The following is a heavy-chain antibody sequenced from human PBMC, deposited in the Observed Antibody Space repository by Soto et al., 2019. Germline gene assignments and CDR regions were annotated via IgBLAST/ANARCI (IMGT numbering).Heavy chain of an antibody. D-gene: IGHD2-8*01. Sequence: GGSLRLSCAASGFTFSSYAMSWVRQAPGKGLEWVSAISGSGGSTYYADSVKGRFTISRDNSKNTLYLQMNSLRAEDTAVYYCAKTRTARLIGYYLDYWGQGTLVTVAS. V-gene: IGHV3-23*01. J-gene: IGHJ4*02. CDR2: ISGSGGST. CDR1: GFTFSSYA. CDR3: AKTRTARLIGYYLDY.